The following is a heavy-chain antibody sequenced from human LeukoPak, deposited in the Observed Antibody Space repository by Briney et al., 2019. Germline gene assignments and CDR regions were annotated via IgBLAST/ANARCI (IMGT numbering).Heavy chain of an antibody. CDR2: IYTSGST. CDR3: ARSFGGSFYYYYYMDV. Sequence: SETLSLTCTVSGGSISSGSYYWSWIRQPAGKGLEWIGRIYTSGSTNYNLSLKSRVTISVDTSKNQFSLNLSSVTAADTAVYYCARSFGGSFYYYYYMDVWGKGTTVTVSS. V-gene: IGHV4-61*02. D-gene: IGHD2-15*01. CDR1: GGSISSGSYY. J-gene: IGHJ6*03.